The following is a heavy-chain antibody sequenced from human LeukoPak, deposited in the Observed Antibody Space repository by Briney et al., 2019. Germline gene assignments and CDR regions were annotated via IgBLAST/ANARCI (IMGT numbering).Heavy chain of an antibody. CDR3: ARDGSSDYYDSSGLPFDY. CDR1: GGAFSGYY. D-gene: IGHD3-22*01. Sequence: SETLSLTCVVYGGAFSGYYWSWIRQPPGKGLEWIGEINHRGSTNYNPSLKSRVTISVDTSKNQFSLKLSSVTAADTAVYYCARDGSSDYYDSSGLPFDYWGQGTLVTVSS. V-gene: IGHV4-34*01. J-gene: IGHJ4*02. CDR2: INHRGST.